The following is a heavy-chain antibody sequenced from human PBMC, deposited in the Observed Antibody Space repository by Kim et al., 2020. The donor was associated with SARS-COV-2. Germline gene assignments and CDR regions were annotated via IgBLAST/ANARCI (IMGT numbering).Heavy chain of an antibody. J-gene: IGHJ3*02. CDR2: TYYSGST. D-gene: IGHD2-2*01. CDR1: GGSISSGGYY. V-gene: IGHV4-31*03. CDR3: SRDHCSSTGCYYHSVGAFDI. Sequence: SETLSLTCTVSGGSISSGGYYWSWIRQHPGKGLEWIGYTYYSGSTYYNPSLKSRVTISVDTSKNQFSLKLSSVTAADTAVYYCSRDHCSSTGCYYHSVGAFDIWGQGTMVTVSS.